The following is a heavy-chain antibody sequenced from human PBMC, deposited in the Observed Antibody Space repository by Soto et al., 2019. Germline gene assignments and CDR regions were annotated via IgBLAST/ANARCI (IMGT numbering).Heavy chain of an antibody. V-gene: IGHV4-39*01. CDR1: GGSISNTDYS. D-gene: IGHD3-10*01. J-gene: IGHJ4*02. CDR3: ARQAGYYGSGSYYKSPFDY. CDR2: IYYSGSS. Sequence: SETLSLTCTVSGGSISNTDYSWGWIRQPPGKGLEWLGSIYYSGSSYYSPSLKNRVTISVDTSKNQFSLKLSSVTAADTAVYFCARQAGYYGSGSYYKSPFDYWAQGTLVTVSS.